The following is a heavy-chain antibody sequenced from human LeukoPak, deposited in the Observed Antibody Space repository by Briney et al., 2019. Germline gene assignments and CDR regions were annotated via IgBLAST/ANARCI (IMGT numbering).Heavy chain of an antibody. V-gene: IGHV4-31*03. CDR1: GGSISSGGYY. D-gene: IGHD2-2*01. CDR2: IYYSGST. CDR3: ARYCSSTSCAGLYSSYDAFDI. Sequence: SETLSLTCTVSGGSISSGGYYWSWIRQHPGKGLEWIGYIYYSGSTYYNPSLKSRVTISVDTSKNQFSLNLSSVTAADTAVYYCARYCSSTSCAGLYSSYDAFDIWGQGTMVTVSS. J-gene: IGHJ3*02.